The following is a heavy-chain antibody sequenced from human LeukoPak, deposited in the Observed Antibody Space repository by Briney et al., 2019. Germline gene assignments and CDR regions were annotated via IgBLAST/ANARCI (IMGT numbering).Heavy chain of an antibody. J-gene: IGHJ4*02. V-gene: IGHV4-39*02. CDR2: IYYGGST. CDR1: GGSISKSNHY. Sequence: SETLSLTCSVSGGSISKSNHYWGWIRQLPGKGLEWIGSIYYGGSTYYNPSLKSRVTISVDTSKNQFSLRLRSVTAADTAVYYCARESWDTMVRGAVFDSWGQGSLVTVSS. CDR3: ARESWDTMVRGAVFDS. D-gene: IGHD3-10*01.